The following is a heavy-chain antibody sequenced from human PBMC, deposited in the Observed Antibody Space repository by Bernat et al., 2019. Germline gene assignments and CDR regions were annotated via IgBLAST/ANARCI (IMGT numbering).Heavy chain of an antibody. CDR2: IIPIFGTA. CDR3: ARDQEKYYYDSSGYSGYYYGMDV. D-gene: IGHD3-22*01. V-gene: IGHV1-69*06. J-gene: IGHJ6*02. CDR1: GGTFSSYA. Sequence: QVQLVQSGAEVKKPGSSVKVSCKASGGTFSSYAISWVRQAPGQGLEWMGGIIPIFGTANYAQKFQGRVTITADKSTSTAYMELSSLRSEDTAVYYCARDQEKYYYDSSGYSGYYYGMDVWGQGTTVTVSS.